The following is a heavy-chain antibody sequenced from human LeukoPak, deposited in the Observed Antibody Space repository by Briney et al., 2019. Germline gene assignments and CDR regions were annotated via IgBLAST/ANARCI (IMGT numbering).Heavy chain of an antibody. D-gene: IGHD4-11*01. Sequence: GASLTVSCQASVGTFSSYAISWVRQAPGQGLDWMGRIIPIFRTANYAQQFQGKVTITTDESPSTAYMELSSLRSEDTAVYYCARSSNPWIYYFDYWGQGTLVTVSS. CDR3: ARSSNPWIYYFDY. CDR1: VGTFSSYA. V-gene: IGHV1-69*05. J-gene: IGHJ4*02. CDR2: IIPIFRTA.